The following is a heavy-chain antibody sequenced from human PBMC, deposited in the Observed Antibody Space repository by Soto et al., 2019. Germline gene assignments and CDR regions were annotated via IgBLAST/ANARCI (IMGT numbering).Heavy chain of an antibody. D-gene: IGHD3-3*01. J-gene: IGHJ6*02. CDR3: GRERVLRFLEWSTDYYYYGMDV. CDR2: ISYDGSNK. CDR1: GFTFSSYA. V-gene: IGHV3-30-3*01. Sequence: GGSLRLSCAASGFTFSSYAMHWVRQAPGKGLEWVAVISYDGSNKYYADSVKGRFTISRDNSKNTLYLQMNSLRAEDTAVYYCGRERVLRFLEWSTDYYYYGMDVWGQGTTVTVSS.